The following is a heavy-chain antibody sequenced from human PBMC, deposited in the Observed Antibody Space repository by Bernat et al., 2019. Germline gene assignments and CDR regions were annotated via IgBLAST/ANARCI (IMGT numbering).Heavy chain of an antibody. CDR2: INGDGSST. Sequence: EVQLVESGGGLVQSGGSLRLSCAASGFTFSSHWMHWVCQVPGKGLVWVSHINGDGSSTTYADSVKGRFTISRDNAENTLYLQMNSLGVEDTAVYYCTRGNYYTMDVWGQGTTVTVSS. CDR1: GFTFSSHW. CDR3: TRGNYYTMDV. V-gene: IGHV3-74*01. J-gene: IGHJ6*02.